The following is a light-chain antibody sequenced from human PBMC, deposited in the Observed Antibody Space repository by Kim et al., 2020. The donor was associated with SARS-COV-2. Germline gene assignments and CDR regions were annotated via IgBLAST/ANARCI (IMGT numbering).Light chain of an antibody. CDR2: DND. CDR1: SSNIGNNY. V-gene: IGLV1-51*01. Sequence: GQKVIISCSGSSSNIGNNYVSWYHQLPGTTPKLLIYDNDKRPSGIPDRFSGSKSGTSATLGIAALQTGDEAVYYCGTWDNKLSAGVFGGGTQLTVL. CDR3: GTWDNKLSAGV. J-gene: IGLJ2*01.